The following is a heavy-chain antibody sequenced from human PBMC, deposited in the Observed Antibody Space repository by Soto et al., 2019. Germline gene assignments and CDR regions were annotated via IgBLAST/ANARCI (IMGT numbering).Heavy chain of an antibody. D-gene: IGHD1-20*01. J-gene: IGHJ5*02. Sequence: GGSLRLSCASSGFTFSTYTMDWVRQAPGKGLEWASSISSASGYIYYADSVKGRFTISRDNAKNSLYLQMNSLRAEDTAVYYCARVRITGIFAPWGHGTLVTVSS. CDR2: ISSASGYI. CDR3: ARVRITGIFAP. V-gene: IGHV3-21*01. CDR1: GFTFSTYT.